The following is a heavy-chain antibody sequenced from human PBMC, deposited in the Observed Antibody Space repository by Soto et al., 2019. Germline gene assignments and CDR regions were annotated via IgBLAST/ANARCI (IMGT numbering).Heavy chain of an antibody. CDR2: INSDGSST. CDR1: GFPFRGSG. J-gene: IGHJ4*02. Sequence: PGGSLRLSCAASGFPFRGSGMLWVRQAPGKGLVWVSRINSDGSSTSYADSVKGRFTISRDNAKNTLYLQMNSLRAEDTAVYYCVRTSLVVAAATREDYWGQGTLVTVSS. D-gene: IGHD2-15*01. CDR3: VRTSLVVAAATREDY. V-gene: IGHV3-74*01.